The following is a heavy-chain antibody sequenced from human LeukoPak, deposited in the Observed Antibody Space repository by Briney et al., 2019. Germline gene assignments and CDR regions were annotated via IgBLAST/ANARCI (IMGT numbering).Heavy chain of an antibody. V-gene: IGHV3-21*01. CDR3: ARIHSSWYGSGAFDI. D-gene: IGHD6-13*01. CDR1: GFTFSSYS. CDR2: ISSSSSYI. Sequence: GGSLRLSCAASGFTFSSYSMNWVRQAPGKGLEWVSSISSSSSYIYYADSVKGRFTISRDNAKNSLYLQMNSLRAEDTAVYYCARIHSSWYGSGAFDIWGQGTMVTVSS. J-gene: IGHJ3*02.